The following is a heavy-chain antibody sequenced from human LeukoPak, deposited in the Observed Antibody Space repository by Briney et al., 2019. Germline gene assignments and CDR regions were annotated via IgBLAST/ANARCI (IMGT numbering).Heavy chain of an antibody. Sequence: ASVKVSSKASGYTFAAYYIHWVRQAPGQGLEWMGWISPNSGGTNYAQKFQGRVTVTRDTSISTASMELSGLIPDDTAVYYCARGLAETEAQWPLQGSWGQGSLVTISS. D-gene: IGHD6-19*01. J-gene: IGHJ5*02. CDR1: GYTFAAYY. CDR3: ARGLAETEAQWPLQGS. V-gene: IGHV1-2*02. CDR2: ISPNSGGT.